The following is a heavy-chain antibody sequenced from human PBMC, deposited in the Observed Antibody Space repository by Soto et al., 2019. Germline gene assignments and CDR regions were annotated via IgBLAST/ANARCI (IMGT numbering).Heavy chain of an antibody. Sequence: EVQLLESGGDLVQPGGSLRLSCAASGFTFTNYAMTWVRQAAGKGLEWVSTISGGGSITYYADSLKGRFTISRDNSTNTLYLQINSLRAEDTAAYYCAKTIRGGYSSSWYYFDYWGQGTLVTVSS. CDR3: AKTIRGGYSSSWYYFDY. J-gene: IGHJ4*02. CDR2: ISGGGSIT. D-gene: IGHD6-13*01. CDR1: GFTFTNYA. V-gene: IGHV3-23*01.